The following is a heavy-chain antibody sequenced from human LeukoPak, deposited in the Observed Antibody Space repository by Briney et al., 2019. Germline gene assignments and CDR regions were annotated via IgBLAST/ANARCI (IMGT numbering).Heavy chain of an antibody. V-gene: IGHV3-21*01. CDR1: GFTFSSYS. CDR3: IRDLFDDYSLNY. J-gene: IGHJ4*02. Sequence: GGSLRLSCAASGFTFSSYSMNWVRQAPGKGLEWVSSINSDSSLMFYAESVKGRFTISRDNARNSLYLQMNSLRAEDTAVYYCIRDLFDDYSLNYWGQGALVTVSS. CDR2: INSDSSLM. D-gene: IGHD3-16*01.